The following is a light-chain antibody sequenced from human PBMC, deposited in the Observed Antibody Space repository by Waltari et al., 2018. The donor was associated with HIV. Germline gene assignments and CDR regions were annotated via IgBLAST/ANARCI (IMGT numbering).Light chain of an antibody. CDR2: DVS. CDR3: CSYAGSYTFVV. V-gene: IGLV2-11*01. J-gene: IGLJ2*01. Sequence: QSALTQPRSVSGSSGPSVTISCTGTSSAVGGYNYVSWYQQHPGKAPKLMIYDVSKRPSGVPDRFSGSKSGNTASLTISGLQAEDEADYYCCSYAGSYTFVVFGGGTKLTVL. CDR1: SSAVGGYNY.